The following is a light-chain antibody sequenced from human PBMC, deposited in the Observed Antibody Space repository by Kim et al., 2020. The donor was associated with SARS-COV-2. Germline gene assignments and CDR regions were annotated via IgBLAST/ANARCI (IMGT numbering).Light chain of an antibody. CDR2: EDN. CDR1: SGSIADNY. Sequence: FMLTQPHSVSESPGETVTISCTRSSGSIADNYVQRYQQRPGSVPTILIYEDNQRFSGVPDRFSGSIDSSSNSASLTISRLKTEDEADYYCQSYDTMNHVVFGGGTQLTVL. CDR3: QSYDTMNHVV. J-gene: IGLJ2*01. V-gene: IGLV6-57*03.